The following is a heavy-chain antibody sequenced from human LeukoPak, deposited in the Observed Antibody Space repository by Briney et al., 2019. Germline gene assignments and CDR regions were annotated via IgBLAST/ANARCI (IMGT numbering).Heavy chain of an antibody. CDR3: ARVVRDPYYYYMDV. Sequence: GGSLRLSCAASGFTFSSYSMNWVRQAPGKGLEWVSSISSSSSYIYYADSVKGRFAISRDNAKNSLYLQMNSLRAEDTAVYYCARVVRDPYYYYMDVWGKGTTVTVSS. CDR1: GFTFSSYS. D-gene: IGHD3-10*02. J-gene: IGHJ6*03. V-gene: IGHV3-21*01. CDR2: ISSSSSYI.